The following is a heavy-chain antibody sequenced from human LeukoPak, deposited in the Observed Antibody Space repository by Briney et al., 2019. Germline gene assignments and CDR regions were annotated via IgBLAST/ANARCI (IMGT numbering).Heavy chain of an antibody. V-gene: IGHV4-38-2*02. CDR2: IYHSGST. CDR3: ARHLNAFDI. J-gene: IGHJ3*02. CDR1: GYSISSGYY. Sequence: SETLSLTCTVSGYSISSGYYWGWIRQPPGKGLEWIGSIYHSGSTYYSPSLKSRVTISVDTSKNQFSLKLSSVTAADTAVYYCARHLNAFDIWGQGTMVTVSS.